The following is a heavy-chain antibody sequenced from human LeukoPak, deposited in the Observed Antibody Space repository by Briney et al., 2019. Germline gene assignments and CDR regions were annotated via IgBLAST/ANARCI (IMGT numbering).Heavy chain of an antibody. D-gene: IGHD4-23*01. Sequence: GASVKVSCKASGYTFTSYDINWVRQATGQGLEWMGWMNPNSGNTGYAQKFQGRVTMTRNTSISTAYMELSSLRSEDTAVYCCARLPVLPGGKNWFDPWGQGTLVTVSS. J-gene: IGHJ5*02. CDR2: MNPNSGNT. CDR1: GYTFTSYD. V-gene: IGHV1-8*01. CDR3: ARLPVLPGGKNWFDP.